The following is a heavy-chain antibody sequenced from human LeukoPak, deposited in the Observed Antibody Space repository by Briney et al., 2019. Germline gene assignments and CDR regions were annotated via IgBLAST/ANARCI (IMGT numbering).Heavy chain of an antibody. V-gene: IGHV3-7*01. CDR2: IKQDGSEK. CDR3: ARDHYGDYPNYFDY. J-gene: IGHJ4*02. CDR1: GFTFSSYW. D-gene: IGHD4-17*01. Sequence: PGGSLRLSCAASGFTFSSYWMSWVRQAPGKGLEWVANIKQDGSEKYYVDSVKGRFTISRDNAKNSLYLQMNSLRAEDTAVYYCARDHYGDYPNYFDYWGQGTLVTVSS.